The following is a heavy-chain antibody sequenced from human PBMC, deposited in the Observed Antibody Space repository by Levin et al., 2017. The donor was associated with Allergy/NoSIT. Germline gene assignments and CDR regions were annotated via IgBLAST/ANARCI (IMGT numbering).Heavy chain of an antibody. CDR2: IIPIFGTA. Sequence: SVKVSCKASGGTFSRYGVSWVRQAPGQGLEWMGGIIPIFGTANHAQKFQGRVTITADKSTSTAYMELSSLRSEDTAVYYCARDRNYDSSGYPPWFDPWGQGILVTVSS. J-gene: IGHJ5*02. CDR1: GGTFSRYG. CDR3: ARDRNYDSSGYPPWFDP. V-gene: IGHV1-69*06. D-gene: IGHD3-22*01.